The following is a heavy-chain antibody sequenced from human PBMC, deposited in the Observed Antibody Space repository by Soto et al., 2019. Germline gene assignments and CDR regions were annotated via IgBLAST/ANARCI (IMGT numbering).Heavy chain of an antibody. Sequence: EVQLVESGGGLVQPGGSLRLSCAASGFTFSSYSMHWVRQPPGKGLEYVSAISSNGGTTSYANSVKGRFTISRDNSKNMLYLQMGSLRAEDMAVYYCGGYSGDGIWSWGQGTLVTVSS. V-gene: IGHV3-64*01. CDR2: ISSNGGTT. CDR3: GGYSGDGIWS. CDR1: GFTFSSYS. D-gene: IGHD1-26*01. J-gene: IGHJ5*02.